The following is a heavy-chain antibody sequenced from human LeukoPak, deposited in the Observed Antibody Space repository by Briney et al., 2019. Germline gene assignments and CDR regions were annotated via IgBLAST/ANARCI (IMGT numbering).Heavy chain of an antibody. D-gene: IGHD5-24*01. V-gene: IGHV3-23*01. CDR2: ISGRGDNT. CDR3: TKGRTIMVRFLIDY. Sequence: GGSLRLSCVASGFTFNSHAMSWVRQAPGKGLEWVSVISGRGDNTFYADSVKGRFTISRDNSKNTLYLQMNSLRAEDTAVYYCTKGRTIMVRFLIDYWGQGTLVTVSS. CDR1: GFTFNSHA. J-gene: IGHJ4*02.